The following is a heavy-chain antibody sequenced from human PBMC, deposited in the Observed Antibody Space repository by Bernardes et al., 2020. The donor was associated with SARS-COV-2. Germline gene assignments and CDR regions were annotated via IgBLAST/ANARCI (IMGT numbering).Heavy chain of an antibody. D-gene: IGHD3-10*01. CDR1: GFTFDDYA. V-gene: IGHV3-9*01. CDR2: ISWNSGSI. CDR3: ARLSGSFIGVDY. J-gene: IGHJ4*02. Sequence: GGSLRLSCAASGFTFDDYAMHWVRQAPGKGLEWVSGISWNSGSIGYADSVKGRFTISRDNAKNSLYLQMNSLRAEDTALYYCARLSGSFIGVDYWGQGTLVTVSS.